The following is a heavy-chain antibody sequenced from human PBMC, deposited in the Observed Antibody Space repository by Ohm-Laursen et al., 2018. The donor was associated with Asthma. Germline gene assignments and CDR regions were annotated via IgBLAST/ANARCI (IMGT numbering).Heavy chain of an antibody. D-gene: IGHD4-17*01. V-gene: IGHV3-9*01. CDR1: GFIFDDYA. CDR3: ARDSQAMVTTEGLYFGMDV. CDR2: ISWNSGTI. Sequence: SLRLSCSASGFIFDDYAMHWVRQVPGKGLEWVSGISWNSGTIVQADSVKGRFTISRDNAKNYLYLQMNSLRAEDTALYYCARDSQAMVTTEGLYFGMDVWGQGTTVTVSS. J-gene: IGHJ6*02.